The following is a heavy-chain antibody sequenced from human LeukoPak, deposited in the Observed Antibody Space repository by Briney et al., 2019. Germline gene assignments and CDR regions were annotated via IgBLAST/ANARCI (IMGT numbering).Heavy chain of an antibody. D-gene: IGHD3-10*02. CDR1: GFTFSSYE. CDR2: ISSSGSTI. V-gene: IGHV3-48*03. CDR3: AELGITMIGGV. J-gene: IGHJ6*04. Sequence: GGSPRLSCAAPGFTFSSYEMNWVRQAPGKGLEWVSYISSSGSTIYYADSVKGRFTISRDNAKNSLYLQMNSLRAEDTAVYYCAELGITMIGGVWGKGTTVTISS.